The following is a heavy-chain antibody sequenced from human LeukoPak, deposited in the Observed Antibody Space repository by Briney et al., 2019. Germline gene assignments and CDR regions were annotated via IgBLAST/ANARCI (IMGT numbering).Heavy chain of an antibody. CDR2: ISSSSSYI. CDR3: ARGEQQLTHDAFDI. D-gene: IGHD6-13*01. Sequence: GGSLRLSCAASGFTFSSYSMNWVLQAPGRGLEWVSSISSSSSYIYYADSVKGRFTISRDNAKNSLYLQMNSLRAEDTAVYYCARGEQQLTHDAFDIWGQGTMVTVSS. J-gene: IGHJ3*02. CDR1: GFTFSSYS. V-gene: IGHV3-21*01.